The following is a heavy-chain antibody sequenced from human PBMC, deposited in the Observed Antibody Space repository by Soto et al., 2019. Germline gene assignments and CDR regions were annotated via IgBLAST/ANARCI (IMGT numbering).Heavy chain of an antibody. D-gene: IGHD6-19*01. CDR2: MNPNSGNT. J-gene: IGHJ6*02. CDR3: ARGPGSSDWRFSYYYMDV. Sequence: QVQLVQSGAEVKKPGASVKVSCTFTSYDINWVRQATGQGLEWMAWMNPNSGNTRYAQKFQGRVTMTRNTSNFTAYMELSSLRSEETAVYYCARGPGSSDWRFSYYYMDVWGQGTTVTVSS. CDR1: FTSYD. V-gene: IGHV1-8*01.